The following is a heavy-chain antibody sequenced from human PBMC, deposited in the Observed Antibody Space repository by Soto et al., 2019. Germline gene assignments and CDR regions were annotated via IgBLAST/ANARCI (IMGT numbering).Heavy chain of an antibody. J-gene: IGHJ5*02. CDR1: GATLDTFINYG. V-gene: IGHV1-69*13. Sequence: SVKVSCKASGATLDTFINYGITWVRQAPGQGLEWMGGIIPIFGTANYAQKFQGRVTITADESTSTAYMELSSLRSEDTAVYYCARPIQYYFDTSAQSAWFDPWGQGTLVTVSS. CDR2: IIPIFGTA. CDR3: ARPIQYYFDTSAQSAWFDP. D-gene: IGHD3-22*01.